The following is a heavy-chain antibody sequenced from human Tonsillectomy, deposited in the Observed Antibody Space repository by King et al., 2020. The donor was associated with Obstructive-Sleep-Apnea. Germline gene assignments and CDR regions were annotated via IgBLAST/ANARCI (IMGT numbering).Heavy chain of an antibody. CDR3: ARVWELLPFFVIDL. CDR2: GYYSGST. V-gene: IGHV4-39*07. Sequence: QLQESGPGLVKPSETLSLTCTVSRGSIISSSYYWGWFRLPPGKGLEWIGSGYYSGSTYYSPSLKSRVTISVDTSKNHFSLRLNSVTAADTAVYYCARVWELLPFFVIDLWGQGTLVTVSS. J-gene: IGHJ4*02. D-gene: IGHD1-26*01. CDR1: RGSIISSSYY.